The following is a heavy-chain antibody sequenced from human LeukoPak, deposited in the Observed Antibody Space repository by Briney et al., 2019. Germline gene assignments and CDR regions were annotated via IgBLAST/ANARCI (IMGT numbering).Heavy chain of an antibody. CDR3: AREFCCGSYDY. J-gene: IGHJ4*02. Sequence: SETLSLTCTVSGGSISSYYWSWIRQPPGKRLEWIGYIYYGGSTNYNPSLKSRVTMSLDTSKNQFSLKLSSVTAADTAVYYCAREFCCGSYDYWGQGTLVTVSS. CDR1: GGSISSYY. CDR2: IYYGGST. V-gene: IGHV4-59*01. D-gene: IGHD5-18*01.